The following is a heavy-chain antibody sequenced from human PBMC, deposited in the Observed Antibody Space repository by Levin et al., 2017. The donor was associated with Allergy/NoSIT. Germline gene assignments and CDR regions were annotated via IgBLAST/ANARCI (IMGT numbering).Heavy chain of an antibody. J-gene: IGHJ4*02. CDR1: GGSISSYY. CDR2: IYYSGST. V-gene: IGHV4-59*01. Sequence: SETLSLTCTVSGGSISSYYWSWIRQPPGKGLQWIGYIYYSGSTNYNPSLKSRVTISVDTSKNQFSLKLSSVTAADTAVYYWARGKGYCSSTSCSTFDYWGQGTLVTVSS. CDR3: ARGKGYCSSTSCSTFDY. D-gene: IGHD2-2*01.